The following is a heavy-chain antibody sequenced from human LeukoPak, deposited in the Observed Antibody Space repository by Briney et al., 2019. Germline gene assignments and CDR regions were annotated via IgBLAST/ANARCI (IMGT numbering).Heavy chain of an antibody. V-gene: IGHV1-8*03. CDR3: VRQDWRYCSGGSCLPGAFDI. Sequence: ASVKVSCKASGYTFTSYDINWVRQATGQGLEWMGWMNPNSGNTGYAQKFQGRVTITRNTSISTAYMELSSLRSEDTAVYYCVRQDWRYCSGGSCLPGAFDIWGQGTMVTVSS. CDR2: MNPNSGNT. J-gene: IGHJ3*02. CDR1: GYTFTSYD. D-gene: IGHD2-15*01.